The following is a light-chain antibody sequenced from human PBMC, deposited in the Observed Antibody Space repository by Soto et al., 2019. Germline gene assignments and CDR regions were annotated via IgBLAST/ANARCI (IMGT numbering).Light chain of an antibody. CDR1: QTISSW. CDR2: KAS. CDR3: QHYNSDSEA. J-gene: IGKJ1*01. V-gene: IGKV1-5*03. Sequence: DIQMTQSPSTLSGSVGDRVTITCRASQTISSWLAWYQQKPGKAPKLRIYKASNLKSGVPSRFSGSGSGTECTLTISSLQPDDVATDYGQHYNSDSEAFGQGTKVELK.